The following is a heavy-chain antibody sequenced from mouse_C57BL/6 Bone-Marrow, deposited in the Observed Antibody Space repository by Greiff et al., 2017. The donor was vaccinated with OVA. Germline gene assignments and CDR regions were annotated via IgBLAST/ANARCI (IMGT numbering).Heavy chain of an antibody. CDR3: ARSFYVRFAY. J-gene: IGHJ3*01. CDR1: GYTFTDYN. V-gene: IGHV1-18*01. D-gene: IGHD1-1*01. Sequence: EVQLQESGPELVKPGASVKIPCKASGYTFTDYNMDWVKQSHGKSLEWIGDINPNNGGTIYNQKFKGKATLTVDKSSSTAYMELRSLTSEDTAVYYCARSFYVRFAYWGQGTLVTVSA. CDR2: INPNNGGT.